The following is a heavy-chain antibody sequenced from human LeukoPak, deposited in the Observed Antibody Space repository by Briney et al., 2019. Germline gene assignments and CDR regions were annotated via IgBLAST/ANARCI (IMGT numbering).Heavy chain of an antibody. CDR2: IKQDGSEK. CDR3: ARGPIAAAVYWFDP. Sequence: GGSLRLSCAASGFTFSSYWMSWVRQAPGKGLEWVANIKQDGSEKYYVDSVKGRFTISRDNAKNSLYLQMNSLRAEDTAVYYCARGPIAAAVYWFDPWGQGTLVTASS. CDR1: GFTFSSYW. J-gene: IGHJ5*02. V-gene: IGHV3-7*03. D-gene: IGHD6-13*01.